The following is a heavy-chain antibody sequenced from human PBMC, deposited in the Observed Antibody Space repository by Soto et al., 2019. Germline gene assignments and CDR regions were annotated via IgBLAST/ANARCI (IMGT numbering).Heavy chain of an antibody. CDR3: ARAGVAAADRWFDP. V-gene: IGHV4-59*01. J-gene: IGHJ5*02. D-gene: IGHD6-13*01. CDR1: GGSISSYY. CDR2: IYYSGST. Sequence: SETLSLTCTVSGGSISSYYWSWIRQPPGKGLEWIGYIYYSGSTNYNPSLKSRVTISVDTSKNQFSLKLSSVTAADTAVYYCARAGVAAADRWFDPWGQGTLVTGSS.